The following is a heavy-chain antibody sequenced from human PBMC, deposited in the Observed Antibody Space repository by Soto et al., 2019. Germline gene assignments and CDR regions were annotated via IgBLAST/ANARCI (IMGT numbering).Heavy chain of an antibody. V-gene: IGHV1-69*02. J-gene: IGHJ6*02. CDR2: IIPILGIA. CDR1: GGTFSSYT. Sequence: QVQLVQSGAEVKKAGSSVKVSCKASGGTFSSYTISWVRQAPGQGLEWMGRIIPILGIANYAQKFQGRVTITADKSTSTAYMELSSLRSEDTAVYYCARVWSRDGYPGGGMDVWGQGTTVTVSS. CDR3: ARVWSRDGYPGGGMDV. D-gene: IGHD3-3*01.